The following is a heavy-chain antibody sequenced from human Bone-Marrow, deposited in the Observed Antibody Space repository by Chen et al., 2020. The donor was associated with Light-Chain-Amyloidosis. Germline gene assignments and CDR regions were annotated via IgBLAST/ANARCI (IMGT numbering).Heavy chain of an antibody. J-gene: IGHJ6*02. D-gene: IGHD6-13*01. CDR2: IIPMFGSI. CDR3: ARDQTSSWSRYGMDV. CDR1: RGTFTSYA. Sequence: QTQLVQSGAEVKKPGSSVRVSCTASRGTFTSYAINWVRQAPGQGLEWMGGIIPMFGSIRYAQRFQGRVTITADESTSTAYMDLSGLRSEDSAVYFCARDQTSSWSRYGMDVWGQGTSVVVSS. V-gene: IGHV1-69*01.